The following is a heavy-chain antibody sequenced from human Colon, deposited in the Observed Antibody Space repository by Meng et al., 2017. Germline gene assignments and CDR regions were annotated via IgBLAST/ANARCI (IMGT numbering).Heavy chain of an antibody. V-gene: IGHV4-4*02. Sequence: QVRPQGSGPGLGNPSGPLPLPFTVSGAPISGDIWWGWVRQPPGKGLEWIGEVYHRGDTNYNPSLKSRVVISVDRSKNQFSLNLSSVTAADTAVYYCARGWLANWGQGTLVTVSS. J-gene: IGHJ4*02. CDR1: GAPISGDIW. D-gene: IGHD6-19*01. CDR3: ARGWLAN. CDR2: VYHRGDT.